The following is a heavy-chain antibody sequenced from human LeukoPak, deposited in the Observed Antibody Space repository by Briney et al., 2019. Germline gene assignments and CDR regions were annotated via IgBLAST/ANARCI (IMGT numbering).Heavy chain of an antibody. J-gene: IGHJ3*02. Sequence: GGSLRLSCAASGFTFSSYSMNWVRQAPGKGLECVSYISSSSSTIYYADSVKGQFTISRDNAKNSLYLQMNSLRAEDTAVYYCARDSPKQWLVTDAFDIWGQGTMVTVSS. D-gene: IGHD6-19*01. CDR1: GFTFSSYS. CDR3: ARDSPKQWLVTDAFDI. CDR2: ISSSSSTI. V-gene: IGHV3-48*01.